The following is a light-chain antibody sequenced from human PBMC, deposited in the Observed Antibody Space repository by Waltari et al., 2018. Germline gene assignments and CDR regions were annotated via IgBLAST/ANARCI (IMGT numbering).Light chain of an antibody. J-gene: IGLJ2*01. CDR3: GTWDSSLSAVI. V-gene: IGLV1-51*02. CDR2: EDN. CDR1: SSNIGSYY. Sequence: QSVLTQPPSVSAAPGQKVTISCSGSSSNIGSYYVSWYQQLPGTAPKLLIFEDNNRPSGIPGRFSGSKSGTSATLGITGLQTGDEADYYCGTWDSSLSAVIFGGGTKLTAL.